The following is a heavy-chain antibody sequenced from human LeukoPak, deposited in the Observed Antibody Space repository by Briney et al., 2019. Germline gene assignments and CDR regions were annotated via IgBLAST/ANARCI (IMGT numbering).Heavy chain of an antibody. CDR1: GGTFSSYT. V-gene: IGHV1-2*02. J-gene: IGHJ4*02. CDR3: ARDVGRLVIVGATGHFDY. Sequence: ASVKVSCKASGGTFSSYTISWVRQAPGQGLEWMGWINPNSGGTNYAQKFQGRVTMTRDTSISTAYMELSRLRSDDTAVYYCARDVGRLVIVGATGHFDYWGQGTLVTVSS. D-gene: IGHD1-26*01. CDR2: INPNSGGT.